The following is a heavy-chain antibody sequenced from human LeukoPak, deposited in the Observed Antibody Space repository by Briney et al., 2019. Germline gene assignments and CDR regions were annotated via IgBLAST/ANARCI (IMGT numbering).Heavy chain of an antibody. CDR2: IYSGGST. CDR1: GFTVSSNY. J-gene: IGHJ4*02. D-gene: IGHD6-19*01. V-gene: IGHV3-66*01. CDR3: ARVRAVAGNQVDY. Sequence: GGSLRLSCAASGFTVSSNYMSWVRQAPGKGLEWVSVIYSGGSTYYAGSVKGRFTISRDNSKNTLYLQMNSLRAEDTAVYYCARVRAVAGNQVDYWGQGTLVTVSS.